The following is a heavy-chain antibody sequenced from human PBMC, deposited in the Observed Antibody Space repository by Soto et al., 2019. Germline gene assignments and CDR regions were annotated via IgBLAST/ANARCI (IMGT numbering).Heavy chain of an antibody. V-gene: IGHV4-28*03. D-gene: IGHD6-13*01. Sequence: SETLSLTCAVSGYSISSSNWWGWIRQPPGKGLEWIGYIYYSGSTYYNPSLKSRVTMSVDTSKNQFSLKLSSVTAVDTAVYYCARGSSWYRDNWFVPWGQGTQVTV. J-gene: IGHJ5*02. CDR2: IYYSGST. CDR1: GYSISSSNW. CDR3: ARGSSWYRDNWFVP.